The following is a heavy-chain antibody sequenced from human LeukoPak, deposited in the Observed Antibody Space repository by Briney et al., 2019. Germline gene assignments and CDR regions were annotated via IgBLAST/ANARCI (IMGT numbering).Heavy chain of an antibody. V-gene: IGHV4-59*12. J-gene: IGHJ4*02. CDR2: IYCSGST. CDR1: GGSISSYY. D-gene: IGHD3-10*01. CDR3: AREVNFGSGTLDH. Sequence: SETLSLTCTVSGGSISSYYWSWIRQPPGKGLEWIGNIYCSGSTNYNPSLKSRVTISVDTSKNQSSLKLNSVTAADTAVYFCAREVNFGSGTLDHWGQGTLVTVSS.